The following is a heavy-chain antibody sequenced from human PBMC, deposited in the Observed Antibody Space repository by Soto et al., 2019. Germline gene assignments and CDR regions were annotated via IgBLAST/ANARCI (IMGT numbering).Heavy chain of an antibody. CDR3: AKGVSSRVAMAGTRHFDS. CDR1: GFTFNNYA. J-gene: IGHJ4*02. CDR2: ISGSGAST. D-gene: IGHD6-19*01. V-gene: IGHV3-23*01. Sequence: EVQLLESGGGLVQPGGSLRLSCAASGFTFNNYAMSWVRQTPGKGLEWVSTISGSGASTYYADSVKGRFTISRDNSRNTLYLQMNSLRAEGTALYYCAKGVSSRVAMAGTRHFDSWGLGTLVTVSS.